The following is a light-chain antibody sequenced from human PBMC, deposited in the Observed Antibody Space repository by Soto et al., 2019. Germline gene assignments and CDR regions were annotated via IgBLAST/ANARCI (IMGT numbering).Light chain of an antibody. CDR1: QSVSTN. Sequence: RVMTQSPATLSLSPGERATLSCRASQSVSTNVAWYQQKPGQAPRLLIYGASTRATDIPARFSGSGSGTDFTLTIGSLQSEDFAVYYCQQYNNWPPWTFGQGTKV. J-gene: IGKJ1*01. V-gene: IGKV3-15*01. CDR3: QQYNNWPPWT. CDR2: GAS.